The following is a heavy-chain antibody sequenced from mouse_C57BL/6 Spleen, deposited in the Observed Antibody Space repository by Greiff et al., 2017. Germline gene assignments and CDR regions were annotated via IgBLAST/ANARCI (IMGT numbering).Heavy chain of an antibody. Sequence: DVKLQESGPELVKPGASVKIPCKASGYTFTDYNMDWVKQSHGKSVEWIGDINPNNGGTTYNQKFKSKATLTVDKSSSTAYMELRSLTSEDTAVYYCARRGMTTSLVDYWGQGTTLTVSS. CDR3: ARRGMTTSLVDY. CDR2: INPNNGGT. J-gene: IGHJ2*01. V-gene: IGHV1-18*01. CDR1: GYTFTDYN. D-gene: IGHD1-1*01.